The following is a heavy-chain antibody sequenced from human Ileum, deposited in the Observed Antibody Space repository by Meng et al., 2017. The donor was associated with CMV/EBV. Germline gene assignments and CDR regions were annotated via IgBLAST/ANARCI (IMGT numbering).Heavy chain of an antibody. V-gene: IGHV1-2*02. CDR1: GYTFSAYY. CDR2: MNPNSGGT. CDR3: ARVEDNYYGMDV. Sequence: ASVKVSCKASGYTFSAYYVLWIRQAPGQGLECMGWMNPNSGGTMPAQKCKGRVTMTRDTSIATAYMELSRLTSDDTAVYYCARVEDNYYGMDVWGQGTPVTVSS. J-gene: IGHJ6*02. D-gene: IGHD5-24*01.